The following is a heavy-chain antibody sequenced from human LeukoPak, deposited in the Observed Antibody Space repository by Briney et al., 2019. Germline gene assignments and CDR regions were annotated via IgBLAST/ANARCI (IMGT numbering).Heavy chain of an antibody. CDR1: GYTFTGYY. J-gene: IGHJ6*02. CDR2: INPNSGGT. V-gene: IGHV1-2*02. CDR3: AREGYCSSTSCAYGMDV. D-gene: IGHD2-2*01. Sequence: ASVKVSCKASGYTFTGYYMHWVRQAPGQGLEWMGWINPNSGGTNYAQKFQGRVTMTRDTSISTAYMELSRLRSDDTAFYYCAREGYCSSTSCAYGMDVWGQGTTVTVSS.